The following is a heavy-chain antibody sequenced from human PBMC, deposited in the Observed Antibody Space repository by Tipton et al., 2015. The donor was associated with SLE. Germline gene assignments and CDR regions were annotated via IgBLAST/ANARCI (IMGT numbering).Heavy chain of an antibody. V-gene: IGHV4-4*08. CDR2: IYSSVPG. Sequence: TLSLTCTVSGGSISSFSWTWIRQPPGKGLEWMGYIYSSVPGNYNPSLKSRLTISVDTSKNEFSLRLKTVTAADTAVYYCARGSRVEEELQYWGQGALVTVSS. CDR3: ARGSRVEEELQY. D-gene: IGHD1-26*01. CDR1: GGSISSFS. J-gene: IGHJ4*02.